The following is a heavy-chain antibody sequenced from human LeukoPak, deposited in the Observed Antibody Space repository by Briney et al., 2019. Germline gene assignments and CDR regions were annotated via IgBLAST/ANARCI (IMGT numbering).Heavy chain of an antibody. D-gene: IGHD2-2*01. CDR1: GGSLSGYY. Sequence: SQTLSLTCAVYGGSLSGYYWSWIRQPPGKGLEWIGEINHSGSTNYNPSLKSRVTISVDTSKNQFSLKLSSVTAADTAVYYCARGKCSSTSCPRYYYGMDVWGEGTTVTVSS. V-gene: IGHV4-34*01. J-gene: IGHJ6*04. CDR3: ARGKCSSTSCPRYYYGMDV. CDR2: INHSGST.